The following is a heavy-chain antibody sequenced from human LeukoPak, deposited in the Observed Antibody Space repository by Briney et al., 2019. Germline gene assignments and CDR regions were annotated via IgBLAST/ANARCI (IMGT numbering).Heavy chain of an antibody. CDR1: GFTFSSYW. CDR3: AKDLGLRLGELSPSGMDV. V-gene: IGHV3-9*01. Sequence: GGSLRLSCAASGFTFSSYWMHWVRQAPGKGLVWVSGISWNSGSIGYADSVKGRFTISRDNAKNSLYLQMNSLRAEDTALYYCAKDLGLRLGELSPSGMDVWGQGTTVTVSS. J-gene: IGHJ6*02. D-gene: IGHD3-16*02. CDR2: ISWNSGSI.